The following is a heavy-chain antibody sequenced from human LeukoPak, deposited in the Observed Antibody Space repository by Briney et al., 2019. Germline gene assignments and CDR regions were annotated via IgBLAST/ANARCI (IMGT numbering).Heavy chain of an antibody. CDR1: GGSISSYY. CDR3: ARPGVGSGRYGAFDT. CDR2: ICYSGST. D-gene: IGHD5-18*01. Sequence: PSETLSLTCTVSGGSISSYYWSWIRQPPGKGLEWIGYICYSGSTNYNPSLESRVTMSVDTSKNQFSLKLRSVTAADTAVYYCARPGVGSGRYGAFDTWGQGTMVTVSS. J-gene: IGHJ3*02. V-gene: IGHV4-59*08.